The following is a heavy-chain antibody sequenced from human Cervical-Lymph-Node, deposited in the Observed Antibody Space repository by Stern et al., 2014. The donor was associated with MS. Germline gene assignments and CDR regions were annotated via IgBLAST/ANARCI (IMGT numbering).Heavy chain of an antibody. CDR3: ARDRWELYHYYFDY. Sequence: VQLVESGGGVVQPGRSLRLSCAASGFTFSSYAMHWVRQAPGQGLEWVAVISSDGSNKYYADSVKCRFTISRDNSKNTLYLQMNSLRAEDTAVYYCARDRWELYHYYFDYWGQGTLVTVSS. V-gene: IGHV3-30-3*01. CDR2: ISSDGSNK. CDR1: GFTFSSYA. D-gene: IGHD1-26*01. J-gene: IGHJ4*02.